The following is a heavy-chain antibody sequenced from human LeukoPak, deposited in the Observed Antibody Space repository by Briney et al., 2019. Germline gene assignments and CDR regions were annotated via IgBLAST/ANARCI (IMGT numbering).Heavy chain of an antibody. Sequence: SETLSLTCTVSGGSISSGDYYWSWIRQPPGKGLEWIGYIYYSGSTYYNPSLKSRVTISVDTSKNQFSLKLSSVTAADTAVYYCARGKTTADRYYYYCYMDVWGKGTTVTVSS. CDR2: IYYSGST. CDR1: GGSISSGDYY. D-gene: IGHD4-11*01. CDR3: ARGKTTADRYYYYCYMDV. V-gene: IGHV4-30-4*08. J-gene: IGHJ6*03.